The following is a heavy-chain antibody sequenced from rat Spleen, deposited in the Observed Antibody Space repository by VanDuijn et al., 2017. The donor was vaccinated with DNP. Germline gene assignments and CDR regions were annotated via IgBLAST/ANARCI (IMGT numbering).Heavy chain of an antibody. D-gene: IGHD4-1*01. Sequence: DVQLQESGSGLVKPSQSLSLTCSVTGYSITNNYWGWIRQFPGNKMEWIGHISYSGSTSYNPSLKTRISITRDTSKNQFFLQLNSVTTEDTATYYCARLGASTYAMDAWGQGTSVTVSS. CDR3: ARLGASTYAMDA. CDR1: GYSITNNY. CDR2: ISYSGST. J-gene: IGHJ4*01. V-gene: IGHV3-1*01.